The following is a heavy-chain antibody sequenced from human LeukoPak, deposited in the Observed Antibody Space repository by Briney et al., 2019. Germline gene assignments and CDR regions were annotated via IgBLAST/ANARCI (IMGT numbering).Heavy chain of an antibody. D-gene: IGHD2-2*01. CDR2: IYYSGST. CDR1: GGSISSYY. J-gene: IGHJ3*02. Sequence: SETLSLTCTVSGGSISSYYWSWIRQPPRKGLEWIGYIYYSGSTNYNPSLKSRVTISVDTSKNQFSLKLSSVTAADTAVYYCARHWFAVVPAAKEIDIWGQGTMVTVSS. V-gene: IGHV4-59*08. CDR3: ARHWFAVVPAAKEIDI.